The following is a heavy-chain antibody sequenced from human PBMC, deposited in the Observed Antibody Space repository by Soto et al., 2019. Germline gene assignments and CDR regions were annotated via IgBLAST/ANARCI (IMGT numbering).Heavy chain of an antibody. CDR1: GYTFPNYW. V-gene: IGHV5-51*01. Sequence: WESLKISCKASGYTFPNYWIGWVRQMPGKGPERMGIVYPDDSTVRYNPTFQGQVTISADKSISTAFLQWSGLRASDTAMYYCARLRTSVTTEDAFDFWGPGTMVTVSS. CDR2: VYPDDSTV. D-gene: IGHD4-17*01. J-gene: IGHJ3*01. CDR3: ARLRTSVTTEDAFDF.